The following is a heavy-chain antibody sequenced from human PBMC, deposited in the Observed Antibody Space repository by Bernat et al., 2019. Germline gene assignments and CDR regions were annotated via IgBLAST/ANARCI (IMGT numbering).Heavy chain of an antibody. CDR2: IYYSGST. V-gene: IGHV4-59*01. J-gene: IGHJ4*02. D-gene: IGHD2-15*01. Sequence: QVQLQESGPGLVKPSETLSLTCTVSGGSISSYYWSWIRQPPGKGLEWIGYIYYSGSTNYNPSLQSRVTISVDTSKNQFSLKLSSVTAADTAVYYCASARGYCSGGSCYPDGPYYFDYWGQGTLVTVSS. CDR3: ASARGYCSGGSCYPDGPYYFDY. CDR1: GGSISSYY.